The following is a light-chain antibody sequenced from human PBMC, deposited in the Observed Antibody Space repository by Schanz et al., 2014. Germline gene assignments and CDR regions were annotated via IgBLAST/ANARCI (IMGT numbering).Light chain of an antibody. CDR1: QGIGSN. CDR3: QQYGDSPLT. CDR2: GAS. Sequence: ETLMTQSPATLSVSPGGRATLSCRASQGIGSNLAWYRQKPGQAPSLLIYGASTRATGIPARFSGGGSGTDFTLTISRLEPEDFAVYYCQQYGDSPLTFGQGTKLEIK. V-gene: IGKV3D-15*01. J-gene: IGKJ2*01.